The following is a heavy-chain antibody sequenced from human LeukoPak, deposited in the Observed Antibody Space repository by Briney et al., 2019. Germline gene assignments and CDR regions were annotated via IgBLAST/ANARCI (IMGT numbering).Heavy chain of an antibody. CDR3: ARTDNLDY. CDR2: ISGSGGNT. D-gene: IGHD1-1*01. Sequence: GGSLRLSCAASGFTFSSYAMSWVRQSPGKGLEWVSAISGSGGNTYSADSVKGRCTVSRDNSKKTLFLQMNSLRAEDTAVYYCARTDNLDYWGQGTLVTVSS. CDR1: GFTFSSYA. J-gene: IGHJ4*02. V-gene: IGHV3-23*01.